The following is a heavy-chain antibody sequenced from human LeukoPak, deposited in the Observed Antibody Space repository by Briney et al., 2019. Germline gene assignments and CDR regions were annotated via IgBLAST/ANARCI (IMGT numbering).Heavy chain of an antibody. V-gene: IGHV4-34*01. CDR3: AREPYSSGWCEGYYFDY. CDR1: GGSFSGYY. CDR2: INHSGST. J-gene: IGHJ4*02. Sequence: SETLSLTCAVYGGSFSGYYWSWIRQPPGKGLEWIGEINHSGSTNYNPSLKSRVTISVDTSKNQFSLKLSSVTAADTAVYYCAREPYSSGWCEGYYFDYWGQGTLVTVSS. D-gene: IGHD6-19*01.